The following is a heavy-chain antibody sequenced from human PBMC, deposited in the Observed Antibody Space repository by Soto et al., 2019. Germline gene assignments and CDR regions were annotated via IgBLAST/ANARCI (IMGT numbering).Heavy chain of an antibody. Sequence: QVQLVQSGAEVKKPGASVKVSCKASGYTFTGYYMHWVRQAPGQGLEWMGRINPNSGGTNYAQKFQGWVTMTRDTSISTAYMELSRLRSDDTAIYYCARDGGVATGHYYGMDVWGQGTTVTVSS. CDR1: GYTFTGYY. CDR2: INPNSGGT. V-gene: IGHV1-2*04. D-gene: IGHD3-16*01. CDR3: ARDGGVATGHYYGMDV. J-gene: IGHJ6*02.